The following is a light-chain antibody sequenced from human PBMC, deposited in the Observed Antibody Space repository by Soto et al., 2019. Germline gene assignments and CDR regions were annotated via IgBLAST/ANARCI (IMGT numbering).Light chain of an antibody. V-gene: IGKV3-20*01. J-gene: IGKJ2*01. CDR2: GAS. CDR1: QSVSSSY. Sequence: EVVLTQSPGTLSLSPGERATLSCRASQSVSSSYLAWYQQKPGQAPRLLIYGASSRATGIPDRLSGSGSGTDFTLTISRLELEDFAVYYCQQYGSQYTFGQGTKLEIK. CDR3: QQYGSQYT.